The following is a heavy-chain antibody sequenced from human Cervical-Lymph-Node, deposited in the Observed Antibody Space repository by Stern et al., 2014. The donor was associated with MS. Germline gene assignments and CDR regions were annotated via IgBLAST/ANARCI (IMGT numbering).Heavy chain of an antibody. CDR1: GFGFGPSW. D-gene: IGHD2/OR15-2a*01. V-gene: IGHV3-7*01. CDR3: ARDRRAFLDY. J-gene: IGHJ4*02. Sequence: EVQLVESGGGLVQPGGSLSLSCVASGFGFGPSWLSWFAQPPGRGLEWVANIRQDGYDKFYVDSVKGRFTISRDNARNSLYLQMNSLTVADTAVYYCARDRRAFLDYWGQGTHVAVSS. CDR2: IRQDGYDK.